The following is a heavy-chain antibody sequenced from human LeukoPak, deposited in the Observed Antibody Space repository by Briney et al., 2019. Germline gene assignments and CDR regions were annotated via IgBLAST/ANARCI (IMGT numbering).Heavy chain of an antibody. CDR1: GFTFSDYY. V-gene: IGHV3-11*01. J-gene: IGHJ5*02. CDR2: ISSSGSTI. D-gene: IGHD4-17*01. Sequence: GGSLRLSCAASGFTFSDYYMSRIRQAPGKGLEWVSYISSSGSTIYYADSVKGRFTISRDNAKNSLYLQMNSLRAEDTAVYYCARYMTTVTTSWFDPWGQGTLVTVSS. CDR3: ARYMTTVTTSWFDP.